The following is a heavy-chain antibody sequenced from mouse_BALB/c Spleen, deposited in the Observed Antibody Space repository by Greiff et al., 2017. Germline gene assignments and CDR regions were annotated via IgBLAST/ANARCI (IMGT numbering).Heavy chain of an antibody. CDR2: ILPGSGST. V-gene: IGHV1-9*01. CDR1: GYTFSSYW. Sequence: VQLQQSGAELMKPGASVKISCKATGYTFSSYWIEWVKQRPGHGLEWIGEILPGSGSTNYNEKFKGKATFTADTSSNTAYMQLSSLTSEDSAVYYCARADYDWYFDVRGAGTTVTVSS. CDR3: ARADYDWYFDV. J-gene: IGHJ1*01. D-gene: IGHD2-4*01.